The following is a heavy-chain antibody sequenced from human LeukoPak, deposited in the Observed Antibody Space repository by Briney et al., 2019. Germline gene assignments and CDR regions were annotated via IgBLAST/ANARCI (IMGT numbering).Heavy chain of an antibody. CDR2: IYYSGST. V-gene: IGHV4-59*08. CDR1: GGSISSYY. J-gene: IGHJ3*01. D-gene: IGHD6-19*01. CDR3: ATGLNSGWYLYAFDV. Sequence: SGTLSLTCTVSGGSISSYYWSWIRQPPGKGLGWIGYIYYSGSTNYNPSLKSRVTISVDTSKNQFSLKLSSVTAAGTAVYYCATGLNSGWYLYAFDVWGQGTMVTVSS.